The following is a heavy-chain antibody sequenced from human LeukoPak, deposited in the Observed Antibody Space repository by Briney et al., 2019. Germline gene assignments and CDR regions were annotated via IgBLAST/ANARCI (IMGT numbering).Heavy chain of an antibody. J-gene: IGHJ5*02. V-gene: IGHV4-34*01. CDR1: GGSFSGYY. CDR2: INHSGST. Sequence: PSETLSLTCAVYGGSFSGYYWSWIRQPPGKGLEWIGEINHSGSTNYNPSLKSRVTISVDTSKNQFSLKLSSVTAADTAVYYCARARRSSSNWFDPWGQGTLVTVSS. D-gene: IGHD6-6*01. CDR3: ARARRSSSNWFDP.